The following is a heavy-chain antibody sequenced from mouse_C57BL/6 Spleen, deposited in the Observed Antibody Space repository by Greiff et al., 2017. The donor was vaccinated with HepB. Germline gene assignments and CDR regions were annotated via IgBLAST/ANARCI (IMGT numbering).Heavy chain of an antibody. V-gene: IGHV1-22*01. CDR3: AREYDYDWYFDV. J-gene: IGHJ1*03. Sequence: VQLKESGPELVKPGASVKMSCKASGYTFTDYNMHWVKQSHGKSLEWIGYINPNNGGTSYNQKFKGKATLTVNKSSSTAYMELRSLTSEDSAVYYCAREYDYDWYFDVWGTGTTVTVSS. D-gene: IGHD2-4*01. CDR2: INPNNGGT. CDR1: GYTFTDYN.